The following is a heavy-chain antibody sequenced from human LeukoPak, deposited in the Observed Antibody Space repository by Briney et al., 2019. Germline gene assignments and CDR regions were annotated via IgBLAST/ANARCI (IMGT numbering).Heavy chain of an antibody. CDR2: ISAYNGNT. J-gene: IGHJ3*02. D-gene: IGHD3-9*01. V-gene: IGHV1-18*01. CDR3: ATQGTVDGSDAFDI. CDR1: GGTFSSYA. Sequence: ASVKVSCKASGGTFSSYAISWVRQAPGQGLEWMGWISAYNGNTNYAQKLQGRVTMTTDTSTSTAYMELRSLRSDDTAVYYCATQGTVDGSDAFDIWGQGTMVTVSS.